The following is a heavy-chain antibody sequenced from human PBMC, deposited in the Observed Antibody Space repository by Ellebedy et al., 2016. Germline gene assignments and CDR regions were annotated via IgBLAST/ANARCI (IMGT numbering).Heavy chain of an antibody. CDR3: VTRHNGAFDF. CDR2: IYGGGTS. D-gene: IGHD1-14*01. V-gene: IGHV3-53*01. CDR1: GFTFSGSA. J-gene: IGHJ3*01. Sequence: GESLKISXAASGFTFSGSAMHWVRQAPGKGLELVSLIYGGGTSYYAESVKGRFTISRDNSKKTLYLQMSGLGAEDTAVYYCVTRHNGAFDFWGQGTMVTVSS.